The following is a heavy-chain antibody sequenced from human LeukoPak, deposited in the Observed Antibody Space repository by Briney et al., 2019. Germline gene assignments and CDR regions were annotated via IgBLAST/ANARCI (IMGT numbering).Heavy chain of an antibody. CDR2: INRSGST. J-gene: IGHJ4*02. CDR1: GGSFSGYY. V-gene: IGHV4-34*01. CDR3: ARAPAYSSSWYKQRGTDFDY. Sequence: PSETLSLTCAVYGGSFSGYYWSWIRQPPGKGPEWIGEINRSGSTNYNPSLKSRVTISVDTSKNQFSLKLSSVTAADTAVYYCARAPAYSSSWYKQRGTDFDYWGQGTLVTVSS. D-gene: IGHD6-13*01.